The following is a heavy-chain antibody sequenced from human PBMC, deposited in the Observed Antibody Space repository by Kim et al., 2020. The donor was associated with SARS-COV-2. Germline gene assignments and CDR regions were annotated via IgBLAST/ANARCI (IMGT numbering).Heavy chain of an antibody. V-gene: IGHV1-3*01. CDR2: INAGNGNT. J-gene: IGHJ3*02. CDR1: GYTFTSYA. CDR3: ARVRPIYYDSSGYGFDI. D-gene: IGHD3-22*01. Sequence: ASVKVSCKASGYTFTSYAMHWVRQAPGQRLEWMGWINAGNGNTKYSQKFQGRVTITRDTSASTAYMELSSLRSEDTAVYYCARVRPIYYDSSGYGFDIWGQGTMVTVSS.